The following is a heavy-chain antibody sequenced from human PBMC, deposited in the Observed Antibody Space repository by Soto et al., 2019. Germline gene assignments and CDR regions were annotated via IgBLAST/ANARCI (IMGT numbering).Heavy chain of an antibody. CDR3: ARDRERDAWYEDY. V-gene: IGHV3-48*01. Sequence: PGGSLRLSCAASGFTFSSYSMNWVRQAPGKGLEWVSYISSSSSTIYYADSVKGRFTISRDNAKNSLYLQMNSLRAEDTAVYYCARDRERDAWYEDYWGQGTLVTVSS. J-gene: IGHJ4*02. D-gene: IGHD6-13*01. CDR2: ISSSSSTI. CDR1: GFTFSSYS.